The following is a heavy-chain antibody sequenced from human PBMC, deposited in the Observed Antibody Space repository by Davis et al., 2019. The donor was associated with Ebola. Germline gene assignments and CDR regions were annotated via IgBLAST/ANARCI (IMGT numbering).Heavy chain of an antibody. D-gene: IGHD2-2*01. CDR2: MNPNSGNT. J-gene: IGHJ3*02. V-gene: IGHV1-8*03. Sequence: ASVKVSCKASGYTFTSYDINWVRQATGQGLEWMGWMNPNSGNTGYAQKFQGRVTITRNTSISTAYMELSSLRSEDTAVYYCAREWVGYCSSTSCPHDAFDIWGQGTMVTVSS. CDR3: AREWVGYCSSTSCPHDAFDI. CDR1: GYTFTSYD.